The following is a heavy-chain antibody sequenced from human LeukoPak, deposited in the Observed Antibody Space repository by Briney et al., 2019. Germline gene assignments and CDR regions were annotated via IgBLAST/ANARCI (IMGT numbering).Heavy chain of an antibody. D-gene: IGHD3-9*01. J-gene: IGHJ4*02. CDR3: ARQYYDILTDPNYFDS. V-gene: IGHV5-51*01. Sequence: GESLKISCKGPGYSFSNYWIGWVRQMPGKGLEWVGIILPGNSDTRYSPSFQGQVTMSADKSISAAYLQWSSLKAADTAMYYCARQYYDILTDPNYFDSWGQGTLVTVSS. CDR2: ILPGNSDT. CDR1: GYSFSNYW.